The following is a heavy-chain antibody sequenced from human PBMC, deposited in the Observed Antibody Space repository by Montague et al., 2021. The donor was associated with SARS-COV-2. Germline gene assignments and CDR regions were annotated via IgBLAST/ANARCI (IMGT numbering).Heavy chain of an antibody. Sequence: SETLSLTCSVSGDSIGSSHCCWIWLPPRPGLEFIWNVYYNGTDSXPYLTSRVTIPVDTSNTQFSLKLSSVTAAATAVSYCASGAGGGTTFVYDLWGQGTMVTVSS. CDR2: VYYNGT. CDR3: ASGAGGGTTFVYDL. D-gene: IGHD2/OR15-2a*01. J-gene: IGHJ3*01. V-gene: IGHV4-59*01. CDR1: GDSIGSSH.